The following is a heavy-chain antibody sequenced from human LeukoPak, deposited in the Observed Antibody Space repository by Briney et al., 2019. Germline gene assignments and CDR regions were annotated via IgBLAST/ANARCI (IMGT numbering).Heavy chain of an antibody. CDR1: GGSISSPTYY. V-gene: IGHV4-39*01. Sequence: PSETLSLTCTVSGGSISSPTYYWAWIRQPPGQELEWIKTIHYSGSTYDNPSLKSRFNMSVDTSKNQFFLKLSSETAADTAVYYCARLGGYHDPPDYWGQGTLVTVSS. J-gene: IGHJ4*02. CDR2: IHYSGST. D-gene: IGHD3-16*02. CDR3: ARLGGYHDPPDY.